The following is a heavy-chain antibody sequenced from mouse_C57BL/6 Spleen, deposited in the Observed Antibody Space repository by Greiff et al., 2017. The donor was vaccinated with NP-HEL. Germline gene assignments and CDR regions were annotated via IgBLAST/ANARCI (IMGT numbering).Heavy chain of an antibody. CDR3: ARDGYRYAMDY. CDR2: INPNNGGT. V-gene: IGHV1-26*01. CDR1: GYTFTDYY. J-gene: IGHJ4*01. D-gene: IGHD1-2*01. Sequence: VQLQQSGPELVKPGASVKISCKASGYTFTDYYMNWVKQSHGKSLEWIGDINPNNGGTSYNQKFKGKATLTVDKSSSTAYMELRSLTSEDSAVYYCARDGYRYAMDYWGQGTSVTVSS.